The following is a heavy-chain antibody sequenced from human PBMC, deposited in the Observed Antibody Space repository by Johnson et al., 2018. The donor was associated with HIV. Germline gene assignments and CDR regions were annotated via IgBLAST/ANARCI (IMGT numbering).Heavy chain of an antibody. Sequence: VQLVESGGGLVQPGRSLRLSCAASGFTFDDYAMHWVRQAPGKGLEWVSGISWNSGRIGYADSVKGRFTISRDNAKNSLYVQMTSLRAEDTALYYCAKATGGYYLTWYAFDIWGQGTMVTVSS. V-gene: IGHV3-9*01. CDR3: AKATGGYYLTWYAFDI. D-gene: IGHD3-22*01. CDR1: GFTFDDYA. CDR2: ISWNSGRI. J-gene: IGHJ3*02.